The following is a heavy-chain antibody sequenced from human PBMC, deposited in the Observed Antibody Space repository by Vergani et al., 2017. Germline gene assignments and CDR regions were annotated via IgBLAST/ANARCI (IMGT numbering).Heavy chain of an antibody. D-gene: IGHD6-19*01. CDR1: GGSFSGYY. CDR2: INHSGST. Sequence: QVQLQQWGAGLLKPSETLSLTCAVYGGSFSGYYWSWIRQPPGKGLEWIGEINHSGSTNYNPSLKSRVTMSVDTSKNQFSLKLSSVTAVDTAVYYCARNLGGAAVADWGQGTLVTVSS. J-gene: IGHJ4*02. CDR3: ARNLGGAAVAD. V-gene: IGHV4-34*01.